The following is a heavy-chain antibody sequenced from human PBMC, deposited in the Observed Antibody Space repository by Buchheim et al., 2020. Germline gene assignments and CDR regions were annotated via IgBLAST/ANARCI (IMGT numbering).Heavy chain of an antibody. Sequence: QVQLQQWGAGLLKPSETLSLTCAVYGGSFSGYYWSWIRQPPGKGLEWIGYIYYSGSTYYNPSLKSRVTISVDTSKNQFSLKLSSVTAADTAVYYCARVRIPYYYDSSYFDYWGQGTL. D-gene: IGHD3-22*01. CDR1: GGSFSGYY. J-gene: IGHJ4*02. V-gene: IGHV4-34*01. CDR2: IYYSGST. CDR3: ARVRIPYYYDSSYFDY.